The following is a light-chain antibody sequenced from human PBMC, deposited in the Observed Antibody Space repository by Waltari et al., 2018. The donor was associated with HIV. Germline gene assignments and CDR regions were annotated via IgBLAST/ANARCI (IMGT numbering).Light chain of an antibody. CDR3: SSYTSSDTVV. Sequence: QSALTQPASVSGSPGQSISISCTGTSSDVGGYNAVSWYQQHPAKAPKLVILEVRNRPSGVSNRFSGSKSGNRASLTISGLQAEDEAYYYCSSYTSSDTVVFGGGTKVTVL. J-gene: IGLJ2*01. CDR1: SSDVGGYNA. V-gene: IGLV2-14*01. CDR2: EVR.